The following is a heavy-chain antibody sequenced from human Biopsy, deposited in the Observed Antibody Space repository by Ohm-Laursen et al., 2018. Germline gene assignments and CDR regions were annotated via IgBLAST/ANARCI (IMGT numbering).Heavy chain of an antibody. J-gene: IGHJ5*02. CDR1: GFIFSTYT. CDR3: ARGNGPSA. CDR2: ISSRSSDI. D-gene: IGHD4-23*01. Sequence: SLRLSCSASGFIFSTYTMNWVRQAPGEGLEWVSSISSRSSDIYYADSVKGRFTISRDNAKNSLYLQMNSLRAEDTAIYYCARGNGPSAWGQGTLVTVSS. V-gene: IGHV3-21*01.